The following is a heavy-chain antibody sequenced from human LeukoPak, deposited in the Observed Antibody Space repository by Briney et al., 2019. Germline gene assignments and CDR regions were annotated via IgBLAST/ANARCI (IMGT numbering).Heavy chain of an antibody. CDR3: ARGPLGRYCSGGSCYPGGY. J-gene: IGHJ4*02. D-gene: IGHD2-15*01. CDR2: ISYDGSNK. CDR1: GFTFSSYA. V-gene: IGHV3-30-3*01. Sequence: GGSLSLSCAASGFTFSSYAMHWVRQAPGKGLEWVAVISYDGSNKYYADSVKGRFTISRDNSKNTLYLQMNSLRAEDTAVYYCARGPLGRYCSGGSCYPGGYWGQGTLVTVSS.